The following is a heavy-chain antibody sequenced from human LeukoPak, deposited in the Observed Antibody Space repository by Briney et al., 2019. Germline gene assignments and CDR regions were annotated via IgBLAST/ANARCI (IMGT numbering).Heavy chain of an antibody. J-gene: IGHJ4*02. CDR2: ISAYNGNT. Sequence: ASVKVSCKVSGYTLTELSMHWVRQAPGQGLEWMGWISAYNGNTNYAQKLQGRVTMTTDTSTSTAYMELRSLRSDDTVVYYCARDRYSNRIFGYWGQGTLVTVSS. V-gene: IGHV1-18*01. D-gene: IGHD4-11*01. CDR1: GYTLTELS. CDR3: ARDRYSNRIFGY.